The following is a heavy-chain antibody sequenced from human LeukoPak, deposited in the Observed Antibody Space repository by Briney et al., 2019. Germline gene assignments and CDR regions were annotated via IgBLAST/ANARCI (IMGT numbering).Heavy chain of an antibody. CDR1: GGSISSISYY. Sequence: SETLSLTCTVSGGSISSISYYWGWIRQPPGKGLEWIGSIYYSGNTYYNPSLKSRVTISVDTSKNQFSLQLNSVTPEDTAVYYCACWRDGDYPGFDYWGQGTLVTVSS. CDR3: ACWRDGDYPGFDY. J-gene: IGHJ4*02. V-gene: IGHV4-39*01. CDR2: IYYSGNT. D-gene: IGHD4-17*01.